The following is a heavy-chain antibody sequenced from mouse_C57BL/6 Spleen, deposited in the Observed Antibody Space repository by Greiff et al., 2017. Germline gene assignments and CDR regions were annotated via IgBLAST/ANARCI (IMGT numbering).Heavy chain of an antibody. D-gene: IGHD1-1*01. CDR2: IYPYNGVS. V-gene: IGHV1-31*01. Sequence: EVKLQQSGPELVKPGASVKISCKASGYSFTGYYMHWVKQSHGNILDWIGYIYPYNGVSSYNQKFKGKATLTVDKSSSTAYMELRSLTSEDSAVYYCARSWATVVATDWYFDVWGTGTTVTVSS. CDR1: GYSFTGYY. J-gene: IGHJ1*03. CDR3: ARSWATVVATDWYFDV.